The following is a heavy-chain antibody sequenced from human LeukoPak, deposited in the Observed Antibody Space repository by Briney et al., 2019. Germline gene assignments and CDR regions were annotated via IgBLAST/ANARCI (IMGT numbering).Heavy chain of an antibody. CDR1: GYSISSNYY. D-gene: IGHD1-26*01. J-gene: IGHJ4*02. CDR2: IYHSGST. CDR3: ARISSEWELLPDDY. V-gene: IGHV4-38-2*02. Sequence: PSDTLSLTCTVSGYSISSNYYWGWIRQPPGKGLEWIGSIYHSGSTYYNPSLKSRVTMSVDMSKNQFSLKLSSVTAADTAVYYCARISSEWELLPDDYWGQGTLVTVSS.